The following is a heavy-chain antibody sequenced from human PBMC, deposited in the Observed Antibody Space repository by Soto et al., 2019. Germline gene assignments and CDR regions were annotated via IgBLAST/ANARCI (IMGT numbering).Heavy chain of an antibody. CDR2: IYYSGST. CDR1: GGSISSGGYY. J-gene: IGHJ4*02. V-gene: IGHV4-31*03. Sequence: PSETLSLTCTVSGGSISSGGYYWSWIRQHPGKGLEWIGYIYYSGSTYYNPSLKSRVTISVDTSKNQFSPKLSSVTAADTAVYYCARLDSGGYYYGYYFDYWGQGTLVTVSS. CDR3: ARLDSGGYYYGYYFDY. D-gene: IGHD3-22*01.